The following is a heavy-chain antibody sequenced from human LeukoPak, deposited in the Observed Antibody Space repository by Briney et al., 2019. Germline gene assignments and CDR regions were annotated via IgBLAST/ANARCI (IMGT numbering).Heavy chain of an antibody. CDR3: AKGPIVAQDY. J-gene: IGHJ4*02. Sequence: PGGSLRLSCAASGFTFSSYAMNWVRQAPGKGLEWVSAISGSGTSTYYADSVKGRLTISRDNSKNTLYLQMNSLRAEDTAVYYCAKGPIVAQDYWGQGTLVTVSS. CDR2: ISGSGTST. D-gene: IGHD5-12*01. CDR1: GFTFSSYA. V-gene: IGHV3-23*01.